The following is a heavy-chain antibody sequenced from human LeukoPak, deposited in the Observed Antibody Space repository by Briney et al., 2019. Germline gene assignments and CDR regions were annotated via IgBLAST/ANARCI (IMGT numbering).Heavy chain of an antibody. CDR2: INPNSGGT. CDR3: ARYYYDSSGYYWYFDY. J-gene: IGHJ4*02. Sequence: ASVKVSCKASGYTFTGYYMHWVRQAPGQGLEWMGRINPNSGGTNYAQKFQGRVTMTRDTSISTAYMELSRLRSDATDVYYCARYYYDSSGYYWYFDYWGQGTLVTVSS. D-gene: IGHD3-22*01. V-gene: IGHV1-2*05. CDR1: GYTFTGYY.